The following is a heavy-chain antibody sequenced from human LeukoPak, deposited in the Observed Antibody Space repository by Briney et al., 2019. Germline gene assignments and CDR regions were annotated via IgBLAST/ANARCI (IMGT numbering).Heavy chain of an antibody. V-gene: IGHV1-24*01. J-gene: IGHJ4*02. CDR3: ARIHGDMVRPFDY. CDR1: GYTLTELS. CDR2: FDPEDGET. D-gene: IGHD3-10*01. Sequence: ASVKVSCKVSGYTLTELSMHWVRQAPGKGLEWMGRFDPEDGETIYAQKFQGRVTMTADTSTDTVYMELRSLRSDDTAVYYCARIHGDMVRPFDYWGQGTLVTVSS.